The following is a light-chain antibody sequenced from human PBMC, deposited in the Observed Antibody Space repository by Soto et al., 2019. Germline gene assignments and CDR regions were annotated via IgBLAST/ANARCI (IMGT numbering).Light chain of an antibody. Sequence: EIVLTQSPGTLSLSPGERATLSCRASQSVSSSYLAWYQQNPGQAPRLLIYGASSRATGIPDRFSGSGSGTDFTLTISRLEPEDFAVYYCQQYGSSLLTFGQGTKV. CDR1: QSVSSSY. J-gene: IGKJ1*01. CDR3: QQYGSSLLT. V-gene: IGKV3-20*01. CDR2: GAS.